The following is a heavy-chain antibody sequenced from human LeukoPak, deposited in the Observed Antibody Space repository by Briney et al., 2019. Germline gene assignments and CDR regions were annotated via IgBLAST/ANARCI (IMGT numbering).Heavy chain of an antibody. V-gene: IGHV1-2*02. J-gene: IGHJ6*02. CDR3: ARVEFSPRYAMDV. CDR2: INPNSGGT. CDR1: GGTLSSYA. D-gene: IGHD3-10*01. Sequence: GASVKVSCKASGGTLSSYAISWVRQAPGQGLEWMGWINPNSGGTNYAQKFQGRVTMTRDTSISTAYMELSSLRSDDTAVYYCARVEFSPRYAMDVWGQGTTVTVSS.